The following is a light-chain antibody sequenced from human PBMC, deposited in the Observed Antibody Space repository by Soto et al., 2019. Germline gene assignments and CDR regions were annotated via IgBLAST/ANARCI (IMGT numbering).Light chain of an antibody. CDR1: SSDVGGYNY. CDR3: SSYTSISTLVV. Sequence: QSALTQPASVSGSPGQSITISCTGTSSDVGGYNYVSWYQQHPGKAPKLMIYDVSNRPSGVSNRLSGSRSGNTASLTISGRHAEDEADYYCSSYTSISTLVVFGGGTKVTVL. J-gene: IGLJ2*01. CDR2: DVS. V-gene: IGLV2-14*01.